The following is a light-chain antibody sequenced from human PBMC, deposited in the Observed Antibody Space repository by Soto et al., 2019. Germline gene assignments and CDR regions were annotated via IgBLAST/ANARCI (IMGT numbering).Light chain of an antibody. CDR1: QSVSSN. CDR3: QQYNNWPVGFT. V-gene: IGKV3-15*01. Sequence: EIVMTQSPSTLSVSPGERATISCRASQSVSSNLAWYQQKPGQAPRLLIYGASTRATGIPARFSGSGSGSEFTLTISTLQSEDFAVSNYQQYNNWPVGFTFGHGTKVDIK. CDR2: GAS. J-gene: IGKJ3*01.